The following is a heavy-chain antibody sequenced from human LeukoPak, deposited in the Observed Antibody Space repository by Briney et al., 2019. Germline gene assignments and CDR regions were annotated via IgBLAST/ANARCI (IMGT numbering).Heavy chain of an antibody. CDR2: IWYDGSNK. D-gene: IGHD6-13*01. J-gene: IGHJ5*02. CDR3: ARDMGSSSWYFRFDP. CDR1: GFTFSGYG. Sequence: GGSLRLSCAASGFTFSGYGMHWVCQAPGKGLEWVAVIWYDGSNKYYVDSVKGRFTISRDNSKNTLFLQMNSLRAEDTAVYYCARDMGSSSWYFRFDPWGQGTLVTVSS. V-gene: IGHV3-33*01.